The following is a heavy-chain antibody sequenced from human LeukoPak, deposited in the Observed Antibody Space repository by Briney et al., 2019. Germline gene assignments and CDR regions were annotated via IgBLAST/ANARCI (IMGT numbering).Heavy chain of an antibody. CDR1: GFTFSSYS. CDR2: ISSSSSSTI. J-gene: IGHJ4*02. CDR3: AKAPCGSCYSADY. D-gene: IGHD2-15*01. Sequence: PGGSLRLSCAASGFTFSSYSMNWVRQAPGKGLEWVSYISSSSSSTIYYADSVKGRFTISRDNAKNSLYLQMNNLRAEDTAVYYCAKAPCGSCYSADYWGQGTLVTVSS. V-gene: IGHV3-48*01.